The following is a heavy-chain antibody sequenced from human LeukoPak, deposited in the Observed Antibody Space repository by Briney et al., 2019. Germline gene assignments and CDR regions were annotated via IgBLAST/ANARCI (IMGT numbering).Heavy chain of an antibody. Sequence: SVKVSCKASGGTFSSYAISWVRQAPGQGLEWMGRIIPILGIANYAQKFQGRVTITADKSTSTAYMELSSLRSEDTAVYYCARSVGDYFPLGYWGQGTLVTVSS. CDR2: IIPILGIA. D-gene: IGHD4-17*01. V-gene: IGHV1-69*04. CDR1: GGTFSSYA. J-gene: IGHJ4*02. CDR3: ARSVGDYFPLGY.